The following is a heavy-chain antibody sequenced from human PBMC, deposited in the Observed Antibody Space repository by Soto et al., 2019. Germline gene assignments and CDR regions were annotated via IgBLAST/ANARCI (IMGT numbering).Heavy chain of an antibody. D-gene: IGHD3-10*01. J-gene: IGHJ6*02. V-gene: IGHV4-30-2*01. Sequence: PSETLSLTCAVSGGSISSGGYSWSWIRQPPGKGLEWIGYIYHSGSTYYNPSLKSRVTISVDRSKNQFSLKLSSVTAADTAVYYCARKHSASDTMDVWGQGTTVTVSS. CDR1: GGSISSGGYS. CDR3: ARKHSASDTMDV. CDR2: IYHSGST.